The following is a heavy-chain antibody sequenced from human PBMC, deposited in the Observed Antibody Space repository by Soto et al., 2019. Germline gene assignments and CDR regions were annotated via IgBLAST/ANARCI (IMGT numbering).Heavy chain of an antibody. D-gene: IGHD3-3*01. CDR3: ARGDTIFGVADY. Sequence: PGGSLRLSXAGSGFTFSDYFISWIRQAPGRGLERISDINNDKSYTIYADSVKGRFTISRDNSKNSVYLQMNSLRVEDTAMYYCARGDTIFGVADYWGRGTLVTVSS. J-gene: IGHJ4*02. CDR1: GFTFSDYF. V-gene: IGHV3-11*06. CDR2: INNDKSYT.